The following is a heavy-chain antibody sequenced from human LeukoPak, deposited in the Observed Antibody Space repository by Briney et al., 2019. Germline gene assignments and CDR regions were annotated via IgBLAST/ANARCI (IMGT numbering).Heavy chain of an antibody. J-gene: IGHJ4*02. D-gene: IGHD5-18*01. CDR1: GFTFSSYA. Sequence: PGGSLRLSCAASGFTFSSYAMSWVRQAPGKGLEWVANIKQDESEKYYVDSVKGRFTISRDNAKNSLYLQMNSLRTEDTAVYYCARRGYNYGVPLDYWGQGTLVTVSS. CDR3: ARRGYNYGVPLDY. V-gene: IGHV3-7*01. CDR2: IKQDESEK.